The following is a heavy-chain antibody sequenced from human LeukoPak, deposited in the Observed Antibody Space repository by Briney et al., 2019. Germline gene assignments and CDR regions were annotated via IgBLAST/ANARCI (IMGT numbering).Heavy chain of an antibody. CDR2: IYTSGDT. CDR1: GGSISSSTYY. J-gene: IGHJ4*01. CDR3: ASGDYGAGSPVMRY. Sequence: SETLSLTCTVSGGSISSSTYYWGWIRQSPGKGLEWIGRIYTSGDTKYNPSLKSRVTISVGASNNQFSLKLTSVTAADTAVYYCASGDYGAGSPVMRYWGHGTLVIVSS. D-gene: IGHD3-10*01. V-gene: IGHV4-39*07.